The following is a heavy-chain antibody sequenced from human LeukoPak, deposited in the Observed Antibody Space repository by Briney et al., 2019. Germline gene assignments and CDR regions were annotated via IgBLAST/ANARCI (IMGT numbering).Heavy chain of an antibody. CDR2: INHSGST. J-gene: IGHJ4*02. Sequence: PSETLSLTCAVYGVSFSGYYLSWIRQPPGKGLEWIGEINHSGSTNYNPSLKSRVTISVDTSKNQFSLKLSSVTAADTAVYYCAREAYCGGDCYGPNDYWGQGTLVTVSS. CDR1: GVSFSGYY. CDR3: AREAYCGGDCYGPNDY. D-gene: IGHD2-21*02. V-gene: IGHV4-34*01.